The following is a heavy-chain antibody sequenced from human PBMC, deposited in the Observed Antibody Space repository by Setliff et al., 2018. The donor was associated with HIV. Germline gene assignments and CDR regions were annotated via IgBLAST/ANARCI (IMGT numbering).Heavy chain of an antibody. CDR1: GDSMSSDNYF. CDR2: IFHSGNT. J-gene: IGHJ4*02. Sequence: TLSLTCTVSGDSMSSDNYFWVWVRQPPGKGLEWMGNIFHSGNTYYNPSLKSRVTISVDTSKNQFSLKLTSVTATDTAVYYCARDRRDDYHLTAYFDSLGQGTLVTVSS. CDR3: ARDRRDDYHLTAYFDS. V-gene: IGHV4-39*07. D-gene: IGHD4-17*01.